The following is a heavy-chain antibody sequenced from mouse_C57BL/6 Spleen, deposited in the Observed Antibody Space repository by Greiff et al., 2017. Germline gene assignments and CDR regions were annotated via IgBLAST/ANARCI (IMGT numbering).Heavy chain of an antibody. J-gene: IGHJ1*03. CDR1: GYTFTSYG. Sequence: VQLQQSGAELARPGASVKLSCKASGYTFTSYGISWVKQRTGQGLEWIGEIYPRSGNTYYNEKFKGKATLTADKSSSTAYMELRSLTSEDSAVYFCARSDYYGSSLYWYFEGWGTGTTVTVSS. CDR2: IYPRSGNT. V-gene: IGHV1-81*01. D-gene: IGHD1-1*01. CDR3: ARSDYYGSSLYWYFEG.